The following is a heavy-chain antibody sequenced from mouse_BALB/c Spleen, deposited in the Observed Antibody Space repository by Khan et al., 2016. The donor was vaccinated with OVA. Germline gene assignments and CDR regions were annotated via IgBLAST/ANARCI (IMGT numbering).Heavy chain of an antibody. Sequence: QVQLQQPGAELAKPGASVKMSCTASGYTFTSYWMHWIKQRPGQGLEWIGYINPTSGYTDYNQKFKDKATLTADKSSSTAYMQLSSLTSDDSAVYYCARDRIDYWGQGTALTGS. V-gene: IGHV1-7*01. CDR3: ARDRIDY. J-gene: IGHJ2*01. CDR2: INPTSGYT. CDR1: GYTFTSYW.